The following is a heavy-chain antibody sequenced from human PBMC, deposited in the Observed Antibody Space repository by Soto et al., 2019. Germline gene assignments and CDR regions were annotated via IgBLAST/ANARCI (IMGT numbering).Heavy chain of an antibody. CDR3: ARIRVAPGAPVAGGFDY. Sequence: QVQLVESGGGLVKPGGSLRLSCAASGFTFSDYYMSWIRQAPGKGLEWVSYISSSSSYTNYADSVKGRFTISRDNAKNSLYLQMNSLRAEDTAVYYCARIRVAPGAPVAGGFDYWGQGTLVTVSS. J-gene: IGHJ4*02. CDR2: ISSSSSYT. CDR1: GFTFSDYY. V-gene: IGHV3-11*06. D-gene: IGHD6-19*01.